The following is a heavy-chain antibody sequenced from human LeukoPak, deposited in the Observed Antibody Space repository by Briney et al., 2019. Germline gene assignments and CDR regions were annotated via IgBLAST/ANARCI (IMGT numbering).Heavy chain of an antibody. CDR3: ASTRGGPVDTAMAFDY. D-gene: IGHD5-18*01. J-gene: IGHJ4*02. V-gene: IGHV3-23*01. CDR2: ISGSGGST. CDR1: GFTFSSYA. Sequence: GGSLRLSCAASGFTFSSYAMSWVRQAPGKGLEWVSAISGSGGSTYYADSVKGRFTISRDNSKNTLYLQMNSLRAEDTAVYYCASTRGGPVDTAMAFDYWGQGTLVTVSS.